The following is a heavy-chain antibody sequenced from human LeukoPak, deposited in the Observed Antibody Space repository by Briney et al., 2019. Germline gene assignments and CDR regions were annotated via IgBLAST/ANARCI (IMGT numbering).Heavy chain of an antibody. J-gene: IGHJ5*02. Sequence: GGSLRLSCAASGFTFSSYGMHWVRQAPGKGLEWVAVIWYDGSNKYYADSVKGRFTISRDNSKNTLYLQMNSLRAEDTAVYYCASRASADTAMGTNPWGQGTLVTVSS. V-gene: IGHV3-33*01. CDR1: GFTFSSYG. CDR3: ASRASADTAMGTNP. D-gene: IGHD5-18*01. CDR2: IWYDGSNK.